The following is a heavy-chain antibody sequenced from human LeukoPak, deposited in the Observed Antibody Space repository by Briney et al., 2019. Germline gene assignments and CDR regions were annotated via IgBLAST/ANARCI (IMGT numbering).Heavy chain of an antibody. D-gene: IGHD2-15*01. CDR1: GFTFSSNA. J-gene: IGHJ6*02. CDR2: IGDSGVTT. CDR3: VRGYSFGPYGMDV. V-gene: IGHV3-23*01. Sequence: QPGGSLRLSCAASGFTFSSNAMSWVRQAPGKGLEWVSSIGDSGVTTYYAASVRGRFTISRDNSKNTLYLQMSSLRAEDTAVYFCVRGYSFGPYGMDVWGQGTTVTVSS.